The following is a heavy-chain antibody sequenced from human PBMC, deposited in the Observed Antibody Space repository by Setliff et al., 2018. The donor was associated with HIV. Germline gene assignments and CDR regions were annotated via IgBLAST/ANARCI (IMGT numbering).Heavy chain of an antibody. CDR1: GFRFSDYG. Sequence: LRLSCAASGFRFSDYGMHWVRQAPGKGLEWVAIIWSDGNKKYYADSVRGRFTISRDNSNNTLFLQMNSLRADDTAVYYCARARVGATWNHYHYYYMDVWGKGASVTVSS. J-gene: IGHJ6*03. V-gene: IGHV3-33*01. CDR3: ARARVGATWNHYHYYYMDV. D-gene: IGHD1-26*01. CDR2: IWSDGNKK.